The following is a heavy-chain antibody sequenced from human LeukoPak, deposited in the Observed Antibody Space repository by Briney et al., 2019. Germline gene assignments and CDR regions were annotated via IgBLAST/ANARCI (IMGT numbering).Heavy chain of an antibody. CDR3: ATDPSSGYDTDY. CDR1: GYTLTELS. D-gene: IGHD5-12*01. J-gene: IGHJ4*02. V-gene: IGHV1-24*01. Sequence: ASVKVSCKVSGYTLTELSMHWVRQAPGKGLEWMGSFDPEDGETIYAQKFQGRVTMTEDTSTDTAYMELSSLRSEDTAVYYCATDPSSGYDTDYWGQGTLVTVSS. CDR2: FDPEDGET.